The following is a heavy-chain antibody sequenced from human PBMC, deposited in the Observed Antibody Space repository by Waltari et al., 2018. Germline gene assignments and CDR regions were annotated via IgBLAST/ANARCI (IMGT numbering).Heavy chain of an antibody. J-gene: IGHJ4*02. CDR3: ARDSGAYLRYFDY. CDR1: GDSISSSHW. V-gene: IGHV4-4*02. Sequence: QVQLQESGPGLVKPSGNLSLTCAVSGDSISSSHWWSWVRQSPGKGLEWIGEIYHSGNTNYNPSLKSRVTLSVDKSKNLFSLQLSSVTAADTAVYYCARDSGAYLRYFDYWGQGTLVTVSS. D-gene: IGHD1-26*01. CDR2: IYHSGNT.